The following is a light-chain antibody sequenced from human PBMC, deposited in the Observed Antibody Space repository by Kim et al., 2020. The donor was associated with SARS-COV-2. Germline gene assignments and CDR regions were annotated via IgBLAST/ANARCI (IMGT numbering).Light chain of an antibody. CDR1: SSDVGGYNY. CDR3: SSYTSSSPLYV. CDR2: DVS. Sequence: QSALTQPASVSGSPGQSITISCTGTSSDVGGYNYVSWYQQHPGKAPKLMIYDVSKRPSGVSNRFSGSKSGNTASLTISGPQAEDEADYYCSSYTSSSPLYVFGTGTKVTVL. V-gene: IGLV2-14*01. J-gene: IGLJ1*01.